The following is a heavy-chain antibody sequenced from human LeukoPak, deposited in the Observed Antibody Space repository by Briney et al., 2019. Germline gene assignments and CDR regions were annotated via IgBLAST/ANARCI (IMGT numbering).Heavy chain of an antibody. V-gene: IGHV4-34*01. CDR2: INHSGST. CDR1: GGSFSGYY. CDR3: ARPKKYYYYMDV. Sequence: SEILSLTCAVYGGSFSGYYWSWIRQPPGKGLEWIGEINHSGSTNYNPSLKSRVTISVDMSKNQFSLKLSSVTAADTAVYYCARPKKYYYYMDVWGKGTTVTVSS. J-gene: IGHJ6*03.